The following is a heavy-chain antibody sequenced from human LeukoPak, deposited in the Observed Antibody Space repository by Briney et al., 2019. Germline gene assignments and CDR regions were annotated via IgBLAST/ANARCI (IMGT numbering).Heavy chain of an antibody. CDR3: ARHRDYYDT. Sequence: SETLSLTCTVSGASINNNFWTWIRQPPGKGLEWIGYIYSSGSANYNPSLKSRVIISGDTSKNQISLNLTSVTAADTALYFCARHRDYYDTWGHGTLVTISS. D-gene: IGHD3-22*01. CDR2: IYSSGSA. V-gene: IGHV4-59*08. CDR1: GASINNNF. J-gene: IGHJ4*01.